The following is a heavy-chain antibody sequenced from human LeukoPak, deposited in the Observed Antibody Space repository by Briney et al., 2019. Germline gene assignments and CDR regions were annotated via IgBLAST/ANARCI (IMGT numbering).Heavy chain of an antibody. CDR1: GYTFTSYD. Sequence: ASVKVSCKASGYTFTSYDINWVRQATGQGLEWMGWMNPNSGNTGYAQKFQGRVTMTRNTSISTAYMELSSLRSEDTAAYYCASTLGYCSSTSCYLSAFDIWGQGTMVTVSS. V-gene: IGHV1-8*01. D-gene: IGHD2-2*01. CDR3: ASTLGYCSSTSCYLSAFDI. CDR2: MNPNSGNT. J-gene: IGHJ3*02.